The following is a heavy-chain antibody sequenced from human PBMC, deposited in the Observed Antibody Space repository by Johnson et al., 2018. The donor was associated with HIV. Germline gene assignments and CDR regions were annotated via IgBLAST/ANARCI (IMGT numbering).Heavy chain of an antibody. J-gene: IGHJ3*02. V-gene: IGHV3-30*03. CDR1: GFTFSSYG. CDR3: ARDIIAVAGYDAFDI. D-gene: IGHD6-19*01. CDR2: ISYDGSNQ. Sequence: QVQLVESGGGLVQPGRSLRLSCAASGFTFSSYGMHWVRQAPGKGLEWVAVISYDGSNQYYADSVKGRFTISRDNSKNTLYLQMNSLRAEDTAVYYCARDIIAVAGYDAFDIWGQGTMVTVSS.